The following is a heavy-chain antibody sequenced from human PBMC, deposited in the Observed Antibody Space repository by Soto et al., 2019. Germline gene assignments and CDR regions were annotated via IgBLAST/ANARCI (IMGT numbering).Heavy chain of an antibody. Sequence: SETLSLTCAVYGGSFSGYYWSWIRQPPGKRLEWIGEIGHSGGTVYNPSLESRVTISEDSSDSRFSLKLSSVTAADTAVYYCARHGGYYFDYWGQGAPVTVSS. CDR1: GGSFSGYY. J-gene: IGHJ4*02. CDR3: ARHGGYYFDY. D-gene: IGHD3-16*01. CDR2: IGHSGGT. V-gene: IGHV4-34*01.